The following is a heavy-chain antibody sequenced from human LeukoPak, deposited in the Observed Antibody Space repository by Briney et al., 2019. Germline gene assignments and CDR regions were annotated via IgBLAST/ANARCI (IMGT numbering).Heavy chain of an antibody. Sequence: GGSLRLSCTASGFTFGDYAMSWVCQAPGKGLEWVCFIRSKAYGGTTEYAASVKGRFTISRDDSKSIAYLQMNSLKTEDTTVYYCTRDEYGSGRKRMNWFDPWGQGTLVTVSS. CDR2: IRSKAYGGTT. CDR1: GFTFGDYA. V-gene: IGHV3-49*04. D-gene: IGHD3-10*01. CDR3: TRDEYGSGRKRMNWFDP. J-gene: IGHJ5*02.